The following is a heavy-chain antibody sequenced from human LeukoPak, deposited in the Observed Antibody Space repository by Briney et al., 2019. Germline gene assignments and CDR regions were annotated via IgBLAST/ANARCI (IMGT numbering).Heavy chain of an antibody. D-gene: IGHD5-18*01. Sequence: GGSLRLSCAASGFTVSNNYMGWVRQAPGKGLEWVSVIYSGGTTYYADSVKGRFTISRDNSKNTLYLQMGSLRPEDMAVYYCARGRAYSRDWFDPWGQGTLVTVSS. CDR1: GFTVSNNY. J-gene: IGHJ5*02. CDR3: ARGRAYSRDWFDP. V-gene: IGHV3-66*01. CDR2: IYSGGTT.